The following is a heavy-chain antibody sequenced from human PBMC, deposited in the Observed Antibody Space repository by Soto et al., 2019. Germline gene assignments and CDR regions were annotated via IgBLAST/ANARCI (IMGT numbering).Heavy chain of an antibody. J-gene: IGHJ4*02. D-gene: IGHD1-26*01. CDR2: IYHSGST. V-gene: IGHV4-30-2*01. CDR3: ARSGIADSGSFED. Sequence: PSETLSLTCAVSGGSISSGGYSWSWIRQPPGKGLEWIGYIYHSGSTYYNPSLKSRVTISVDRSKNQFSLKLSSVTAADTAVYYCARSGIADSGSFEDWGQGTLVIVSS. CDR1: GGSISSGGYS.